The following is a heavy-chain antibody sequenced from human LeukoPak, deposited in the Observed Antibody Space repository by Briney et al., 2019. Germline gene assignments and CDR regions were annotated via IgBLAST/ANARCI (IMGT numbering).Heavy chain of an antibody. V-gene: IGHV3-23*01. CDR1: GFTFSSYA. CDR2: ISGSVGST. J-gene: IGHJ4*02. CDR3: AKDGRGYYYDSSGYSDY. Sequence: GGSLRLSCAASGFTFSSYAMSWVRQAPGKGLEWVSAISGSVGSTYYADSVKARFTISRDNSKNTLYLQMNSLRAEDTAVYYCAKDGRGYYYDSSGYSDYWGQGTLVTVSS. D-gene: IGHD3-22*01.